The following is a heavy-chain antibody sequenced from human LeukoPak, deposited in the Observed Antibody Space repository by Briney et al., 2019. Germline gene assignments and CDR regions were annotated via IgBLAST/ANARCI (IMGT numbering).Heavy chain of an antibody. CDR1: GFTFSSYS. J-gene: IGHJ4*02. CDR3: ARGPSSNWSGLDF. Sequence: GGSLRLSCAASGFTFSSYSMNWVRQAPGKGLEWVSYISSSSSTIYYADSVKGRFTISRDNAKNTLYLQVNNLRAEDTAVYYCARGPSSNWSGLDFWGQGTLLTVSS. CDR2: ISSSSSTI. V-gene: IGHV3-48*04. D-gene: IGHD6-13*01.